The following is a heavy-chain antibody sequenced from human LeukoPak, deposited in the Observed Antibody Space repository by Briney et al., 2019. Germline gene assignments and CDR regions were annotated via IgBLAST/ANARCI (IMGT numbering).Heavy chain of an antibody. CDR1: GGSISSSSYY. CDR3: ARLKEYYYDSSGYYYEGRYFDD. Sequence: SETLSLTCTVSGGSISSSSYYWGWIRQPPGKGLEWIGSIYYSGSTYYNPSLKSRVTISVDTSKNQFSLKLSSVTAADTAVYYCARLKEYYYDSSGYYYEGRYFDDWGQGTLVTVSS. V-gene: IGHV4-39*01. D-gene: IGHD3-22*01. CDR2: IYYSGST. J-gene: IGHJ4*02.